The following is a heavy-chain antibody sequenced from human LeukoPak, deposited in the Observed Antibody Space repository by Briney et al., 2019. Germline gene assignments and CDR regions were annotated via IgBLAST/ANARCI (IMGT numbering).Heavy chain of an antibody. V-gene: IGHV4-34*01. D-gene: IGHD4-17*01. CDR3: TRERTTVTTFVRYHYGMDV. CDR2: INHSGST. CDR1: GGSFSGYY. Sequence: SETLSLTCVVYGGSFSGYYWNWIRQPPGKGLEWIGEINHSGSTNYNPSLKSRVTISVDTSKNQFSLKLSSVTAADTAVYYCTRERTTVTTFVRYHYGMDVWGQGTTVTVSS. J-gene: IGHJ6*02.